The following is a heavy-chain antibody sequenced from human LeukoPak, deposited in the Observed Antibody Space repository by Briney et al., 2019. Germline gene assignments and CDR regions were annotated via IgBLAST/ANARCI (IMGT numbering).Heavy chain of an antibody. CDR2: ITSTGSTI. V-gene: IGHV3-48*01. J-gene: IGHJ2*01. Sequence: AGGSLRLSCAASGFTFSSYSMNWVRQAPGKGLEWVSYITSTGSTIYHADSVKGRFTISRDNAKNSLFLQMNSLRAEDTAVYYCARSFRGYFDLWGRGTLVTASS. D-gene: IGHD2/OR15-2a*01. CDR1: GFTFSSYS. CDR3: ARSFRGYFDL.